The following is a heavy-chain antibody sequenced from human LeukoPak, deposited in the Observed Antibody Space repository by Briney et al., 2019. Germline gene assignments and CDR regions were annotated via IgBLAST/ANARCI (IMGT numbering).Heavy chain of an antibody. CDR1: GGSISSYY. Sequence: SETLSLTCTVSGGSISSYYWSWIRQPPGKGLEWIGYIYYSGSTNYNPSLKSRVTISVDTSKNQFSLKLSSVTAADTAVYYCARESGIRPWNWFDPWGQGTLVTVSS. V-gene: IGHV4-59*01. J-gene: IGHJ5*02. CDR3: ARESGIRPWNWFDP. D-gene: IGHD1-26*01. CDR2: IYYSGST.